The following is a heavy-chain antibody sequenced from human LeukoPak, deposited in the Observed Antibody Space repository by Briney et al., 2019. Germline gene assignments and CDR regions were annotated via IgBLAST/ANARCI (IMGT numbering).Heavy chain of an antibody. V-gene: IGHV6-1*01. J-gene: IGHJ4*02. CDR1: GXSVSSNSAA. D-gene: IGHD6-13*01. CDR2: TYYRSKWYY. CDR3: ARGSHTSTWF. Sequence: SQTLSLTCAISGXSVSSNSAAWSWIRQSPSRGLEWLGRTYYRSKWYYDYAVFVKSRITINADTSKNQLSLQLTSVTPEDTAVYYCARGSHTSTWFWGQGTLVTVSS.